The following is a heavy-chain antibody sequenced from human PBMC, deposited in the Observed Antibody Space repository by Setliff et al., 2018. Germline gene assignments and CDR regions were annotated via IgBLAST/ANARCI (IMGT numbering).Heavy chain of an antibody. CDR3: ARLPNYVWGSPVDY. CDR1: GASITNINYY. CDR2: IFYSGRT. D-gene: IGHD3-16*01. J-gene: IGHJ4*02. Sequence: ETLSLTCTVSGASITNINYYWGLIRQPPGKGLEWIGSIFYSGRTFYNPSLKSRVTIPVDTSKNQFSLTLGSVTAADTAVYYCARLPNYVWGSPVDYWGQGTLVTVSS. V-gene: IGHV4-39*01.